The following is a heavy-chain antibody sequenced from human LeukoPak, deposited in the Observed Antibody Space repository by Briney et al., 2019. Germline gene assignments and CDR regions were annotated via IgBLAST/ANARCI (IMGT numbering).Heavy chain of an antibody. D-gene: IGHD1-14*01. Sequence: GASVTVSCTASGGTFSSYAISWVRQAPGQGLEWMGGIIPIFGTANYAQKFQGRVTITADESTSTAYMELSSLRSEDTAVYYCARTLITRVAGAFDIWGQGTMVTVSS. CDR1: GGTFSSYA. CDR3: ARTLITRVAGAFDI. J-gene: IGHJ3*02. V-gene: IGHV1-69*13. CDR2: IIPIFGTA.